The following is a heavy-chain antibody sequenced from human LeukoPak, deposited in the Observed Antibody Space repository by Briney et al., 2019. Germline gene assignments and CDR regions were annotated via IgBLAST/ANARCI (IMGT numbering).Heavy chain of an antibody. CDR3: AKAVGYYDSSGLYYFDY. CDR1: GFTFDDYA. CDR2: ISWNSGSI. V-gene: IGHV3-9*01. Sequence: SGGSLRLSCAASGFTFDDYAMHWVRQAPGKGLEWVSGISWNSGSIGYADSVKGRFTISRDNAKNSLYLQMNSLRAEDTALYYCAKAVGYYDSSGLYYFDYWGQGTLVTVSS. D-gene: IGHD3-22*01. J-gene: IGHJ4*02.